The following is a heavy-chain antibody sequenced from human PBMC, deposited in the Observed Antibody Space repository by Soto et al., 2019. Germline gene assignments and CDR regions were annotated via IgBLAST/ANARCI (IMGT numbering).Heavy chain of an antibody. J-gene: IGHJ4*02. V-gene: IGHV1-3*04. D-gene: IGHD4-17*01. CDR3: ARDSWVTTFRVAF. CDR1: GYIFTGSS. Sequence: QVQLVQSGAEVKKPGASVKVSCKASGYIFTGSSMHWLRQAPGQGLEWMGWIDTDNGNTKFSQRFQDRVTLTKDTSASTAYMELSGLRSEDTAVYYCARDSWVTTFRVAFWGQGTLLTVSS. CDR2: IDTDNGNT.